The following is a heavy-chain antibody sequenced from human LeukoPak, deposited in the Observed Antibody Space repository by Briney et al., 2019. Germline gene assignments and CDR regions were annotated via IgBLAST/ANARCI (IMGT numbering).Heavy chain of an antibody. V-gene: IGHV1-69*05. J-gene: IGHJ5*02. CDR2: IIPIFGTA. D-gene: IGHD2-15*01. Sequence: SVKVSCKASAGTFSSYAISWVRQAPGQGLEWMGGIIPIFGTANYAQKFQGRVTITTDESTSTAYMELRSLRSDDTAVYYCARALVVAATQGLDPWGQGTLVTVSS. CDR3: ARALVVAATQGLDP. CDR1: AGTFSSYA.